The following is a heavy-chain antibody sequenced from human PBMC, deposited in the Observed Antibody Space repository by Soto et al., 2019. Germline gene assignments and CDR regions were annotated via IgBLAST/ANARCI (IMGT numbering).Heavy chain of an antibody. V-gene: IGHV1-18*01. CDR3: ARDPTITIFGVVPRFDP. CDR2: ISAYNGNT. J-gene: IGHJ5*02. Sequence: ASVKVSCKACGYTFTSYGISWVRQAPGQGLEWMGWISAYNGNTNYAQKLQGRVTMTTDTSTSTAYVELRSLRPDDTAVYYCARDPTITIFGVVPRFDPWGQGTLVTVSS. CDR1: GYTFTSYG. D-gene: IGHD3-3*01.